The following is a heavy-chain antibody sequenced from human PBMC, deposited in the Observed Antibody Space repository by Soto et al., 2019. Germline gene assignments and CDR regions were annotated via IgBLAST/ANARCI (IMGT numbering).Heavy chain of an antibody. CDR2: IYYTGGT. J-gene: IGHJ5*02. V-gene: IGHV4-59*01. Sequence: PSETLSLTCTVSGGSTSSYYWSWIRQPPGKGLEWIGHIYYTGGTNYNPSLKSRVTISVDTSRNQFSLKLSSVTAADTAVYYCASVDTAIVSASAWGQGTLVTVSS. CDR1: GGSTSSYY. CDR3: ASVDTAIVSASA. D-gene: IGHD5-18*01.